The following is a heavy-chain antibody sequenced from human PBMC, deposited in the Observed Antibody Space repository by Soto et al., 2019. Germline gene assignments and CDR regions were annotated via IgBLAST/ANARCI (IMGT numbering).Heavy chain of an antibody. D-gene: IGHD2-2*01. V-gene: IGHV3-30*18. CDR2: ISYDGNNK. Sequence: QVQLVDSGGGVVQPGRSLSLSCAASGFTFSSYGMHWVRQAPGKGLEWVALISYDGNNKYYTDSVKGRFTISRDNSKNTLFLQVNSLRAEDTAVYYCAKDSIFRSASWYFDYWGQGSLVTVSS. CDR3: AKDSIFRSASWYFDY. CDR1: GFTFSSYG. J-gene: IGHJ4*02.